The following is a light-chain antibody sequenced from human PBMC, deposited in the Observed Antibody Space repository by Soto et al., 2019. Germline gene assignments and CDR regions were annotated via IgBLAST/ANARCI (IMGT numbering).Light chain of an antibody. Sequence: DIQLTQSPSFLSASVGDRVTITCRASQDISSDLAWYQQKPGKAPKLLIYDASTLQSGVSSRFSDGQFGTEFTLTISSLQPEDFATYCCQQLNSYPITFGGGTKVEIK. V-gene: IGKV1-9*01. J-gene: IGKJ4*01. CDR1: QDISSD. CDR2: DAS. CDR3: QQLNSYPIT.